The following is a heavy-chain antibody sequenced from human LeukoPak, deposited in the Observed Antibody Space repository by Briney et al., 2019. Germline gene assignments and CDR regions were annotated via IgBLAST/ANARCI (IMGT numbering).Heavy chain of an antibody. J-gene: IGHJ4*02. Sequence: PSETLSLTCTVSGGSISSSSYYWGWIRQPPGKGLEWIGSIYYSGSTYYNPSLKSRVTISVDTSKNQFSLKLSSVTAADTAVYYCARHSVLEWSYYFDYWGQGTLVTVSS. D-gene: IGHD3-3*01. CDR1: GGSISSSSYY. CDR3: ARHSVLEWSYYFDY. V-gene: IGHV4-39*01. CDR2: IYYSGST.